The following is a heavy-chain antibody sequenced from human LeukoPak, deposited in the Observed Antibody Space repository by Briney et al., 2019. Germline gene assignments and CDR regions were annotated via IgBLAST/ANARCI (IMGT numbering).Heavy chain of an antibody. V-gene: IGHV4-39*07. D-gene: IGHD4-11*01. CDR2: IYYSGST. CDR1: GGSITGGSYY. CDR3: ARTVTTTHFDY. J-gene: IGHJ4*02. Sequence: PSETLSLTCTVSGGSITGGSYYWAWIRQSPGKGLEWIGSIYYSGSTHYSSSLKSRVTISVDRSSNQFSLKLTSVTAADTAVYYCARTVTTTHFDYWGQGTLVTVSS.